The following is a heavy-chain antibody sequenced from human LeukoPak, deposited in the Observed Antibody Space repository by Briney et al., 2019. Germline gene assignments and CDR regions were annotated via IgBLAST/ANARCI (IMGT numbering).Heavy chain of an antibody. Sequence: SETPSLTCTVSGGPISSYYWSWIRQPAGKGLELIGRIYTSGSTNYNPSLKSRVTMSVDTSKNQFSLKLSSVTAADTAVYYCAREGAYCSSTSCYNWFDPWGQGTLVTVSS. CDR3: AREGAYCSSTSCYNWFDP. V-gene: IGHV4-4*07. CDR2: IYTSGST. D-gene: IGHD2-2*01. CDR1: GGPISSYY. J-gene: IGHJ5*02.